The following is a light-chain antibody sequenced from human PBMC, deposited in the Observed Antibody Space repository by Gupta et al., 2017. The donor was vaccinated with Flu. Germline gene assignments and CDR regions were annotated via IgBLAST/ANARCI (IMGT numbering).Light chain of an antibody. V-gene: IGKV1-33*01. CDR1: QDIGTY. Sequence: DIQLTQSPSSLSASVGDRVTIACQANQDIGTYLSWFQQRPGKAPKLLIHHTSHLETGVPSRFSGSRSGSYFAFTISSLQPEDFATYFCRQYDHFPLTFGGGTVVEIK. J-gene: IGKJ4*01. CDR2: HTS. CDR3: RQYDHFPLT.